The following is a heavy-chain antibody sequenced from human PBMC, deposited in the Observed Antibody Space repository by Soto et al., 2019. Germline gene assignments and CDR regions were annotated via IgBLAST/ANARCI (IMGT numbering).Heavy chain of an antibody. Sequence: SETLSLTCTVSGGSISSYYWSWIRQPPGKGLEWIGYIYYSGNTDYNPSLKSRVTISRDMSKNEFSLKLTSVTAADTAVYYCARTGPYSSGNNWGQGTLVTVSS. D-gene: IGHD3-22*01. J-gene: IGHJ4*02. CDR1: GGSISSYY. CDR2: IYYSGNT. V-gene: IGHV4-59*12. CDR3: ARTGPYSSGNN.